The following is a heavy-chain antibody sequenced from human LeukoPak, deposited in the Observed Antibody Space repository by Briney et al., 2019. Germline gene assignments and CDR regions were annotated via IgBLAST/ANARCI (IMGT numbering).Heavy chain of an antibody. Sequence: SVKVSCKASGGTFSSYAISWVRQAPGQGLEWMGRIIPILGIPNYAQKFQGRVTITADKSTTTAYMELSSLRSEDAAVYYCATEAIVVVTARDYWYFDLWGRGTLVTVSS. CDR1: GGTFSSYA. CDR2: IIPILGIP. D-gene: IGHD2-21*02. CDR3: ATEAIVVVTARDYWYFDL. V-gene: IGHV1-69*04. J-gene: IGHJ2*01.